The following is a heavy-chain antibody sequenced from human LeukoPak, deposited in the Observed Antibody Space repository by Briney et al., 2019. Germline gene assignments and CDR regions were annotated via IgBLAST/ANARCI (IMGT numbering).Heavy chain of an antibody. CDR2: IIPIFGTA. J-gene: IGHJ6*03. CDR3: ASVATNPFYHHYYYMDG. D-gene: IGHD5-12*01. Sequence: SVKVSCKASGGTFSSYAISWVRQAPGQGLEWMGGIIPIFGTANYAQKFQGRVTITTDESTSTAYMELSSLRSEDTAVYYCASVATNPFYHHYYYMDGRGKGTTVTVSS. CDR1: GGTFSSYA. V-gene: IGHV1-69*05.